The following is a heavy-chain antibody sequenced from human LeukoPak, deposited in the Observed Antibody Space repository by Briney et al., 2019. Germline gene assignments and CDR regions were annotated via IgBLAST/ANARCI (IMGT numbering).Heavy chain of an antibody. D-gene: IGHD4-17*01. V-gene: IGHV3-53*01. J-gene: IGHJ5*02. CDR2: THSSGGT. Sequence: PGGSLRLSCAASGFTGSHNYMSWVRQAPGKGLEWVSATHSSGGTYYADSVKGRCTISRDTSKNRLYLQINSLSVEDTADYYCIVFGDSNHWGQGTLVTVSS. CDR1: GFTGSHNY. CDR3: IVFGDSNH.